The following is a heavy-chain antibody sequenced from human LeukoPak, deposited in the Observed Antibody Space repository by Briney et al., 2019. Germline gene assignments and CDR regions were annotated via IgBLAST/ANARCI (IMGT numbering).Heavy chain of an antibody. CDR1: GFTFSNYS. CDR2: ISSSGSTI. D-gene: IGHD1-26*01. CDR3: ARDRKWELRAFDI. J-gene: IGHJ3*02. Sequence: GGSLRLSCAASGFTFSNYSMNWVRQAPGKGLEWVSYISSSGSTIYYADCVKGRLTISRDNAKNSLYLQMNSLRAEDTAVYYCARDRKWELRAFDIWGQGTMVTVSS. V-gene: IGHV3-48*04.